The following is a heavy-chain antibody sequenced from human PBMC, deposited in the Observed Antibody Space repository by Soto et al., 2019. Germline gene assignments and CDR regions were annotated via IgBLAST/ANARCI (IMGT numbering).Heavy chain of an antibody. CDR1: GFSFTSYW. CDR2: NEPSDSYT. J-gene: IGHJ4*02. D-gene: IGHD6-19*01. Sequence: GESLETSGKGSGFSFTSYWLSGVRQMPGTGLEWMGRNEPSDSYTNSSPSFQRPVTISADKSISTAYLQWPSLTAPDTAMYYCAAIAVAGNWGQGTLVTVSS. CDR3: AAIAVAGN. V-gene: IGHV5-10-1*01.